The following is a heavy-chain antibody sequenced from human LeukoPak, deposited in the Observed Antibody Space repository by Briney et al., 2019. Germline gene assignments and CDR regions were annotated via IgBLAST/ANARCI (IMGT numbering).Heavy chain of an antibody. D-gene: IGHD6-6*01. CDR3: ARAGQLSTRAYFDY. V-gene: IGHV1-69*10. CDR1: GRTFSTYS. CDR2: IIPILGIA. Sequence: SARVSSKASGRTFSTYSLNWVRQAPGQGLEWIARIIPILGIANYAQKFHGRVTITPDKSASTADTDLSSLRPEDTAVYYCARAGQLSTRAYFDYWGQGTLVTVSS. J-gene: IGHJ4*02.